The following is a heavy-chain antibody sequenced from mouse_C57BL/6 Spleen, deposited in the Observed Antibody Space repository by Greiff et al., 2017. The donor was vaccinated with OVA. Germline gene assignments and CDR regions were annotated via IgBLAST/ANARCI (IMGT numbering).Heavy chain of an antibody. CDR3: TTVVDPY. CDR2: IDPENGDT. V-gene: IGHV14-4*01. Sequence: VLLQQSGAELVRPGASVKLSCTASGFNIKDDYMHWVKQRPEQGLEWIGWIDPENGDTEYASKFQGKATITADTSSNTAYLQLSSLTSEDTAVYYCTTVVDPYWGQGTLVTVAA. CDR1: GFNIKDDY. J-gene: IGHJ3*01. D-gene: IGHD1-1*01.